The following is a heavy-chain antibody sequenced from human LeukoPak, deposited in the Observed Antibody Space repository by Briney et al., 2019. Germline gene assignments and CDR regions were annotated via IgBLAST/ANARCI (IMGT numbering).Heavy chain of an antibody. CDR2: TRFDGGLT. CDR1: GFTFNNYA. J-gene: IGHJ4*02. CDR3: AKASLGVAKSYFDS. Sequence: SGGSLRLSCAASGFTFNNYAMNWARQAPGKGLEWVSFTRFDGGLTYYGDSVKGRFTISRDNTKNTLYLQMNSLRPEDTAVCFCAKASLGVAKSYFDSWGQGTLVTVSS. D-gene: IGHD5-12*01. V-gene: IGHV3-30*02.